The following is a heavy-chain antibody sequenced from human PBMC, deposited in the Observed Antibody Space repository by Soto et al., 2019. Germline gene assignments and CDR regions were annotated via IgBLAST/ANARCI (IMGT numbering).Heavy chain of an antibody. J-gene: IGHJ4*02. Sequence: GGSLRLSCAASGFTFSSYGMHWVRQAPGKGLEWVAVISYDGSNKYYADSVKGRFTISRDDSKNTLYLQMNSLRAEDTAVYYCAKESADYSSSWYPPHFDYWGQGTLVTVSS. CDR2: ISYDGSNK. V-gene: IGHV3-30*18. CDR3: AKESADYSSSWYPPHFDY. CDR1: GFTFSSYG. D-gene: IGHD6-13*01.